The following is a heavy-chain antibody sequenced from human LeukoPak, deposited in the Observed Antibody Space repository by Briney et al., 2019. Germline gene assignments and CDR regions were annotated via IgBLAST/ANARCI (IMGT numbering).Heavy chain of an antibody. CDR2: ISSSGST. CDR3: ARRRYNYGFDS. CDR1: GGSISSDF. V-gene: IGHV4-61*09. J-gene: IGHJ4*02. D-gene: IGHD5-18*01. Sequence: SETLSLTCTVSGGSISSDFWAWSWVRQPTGKGLEWIEHISSSGSTNYNPSLESRVTLSVDTSKNQISLRLRSVTAADTAVFYCARRRYNYGFDSWGQGTLVTVSS.